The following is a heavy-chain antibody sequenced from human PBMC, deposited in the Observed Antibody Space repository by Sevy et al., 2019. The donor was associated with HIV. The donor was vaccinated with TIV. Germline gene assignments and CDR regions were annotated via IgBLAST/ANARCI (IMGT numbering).Heavy chain of an antibody. CDR3: ATDVEERAGYSSGWYGGG. Sequence: ASVKVSCKVSGYTLTELSMHWVRQAPGKGLEWMGGFDPEDGETIYAQKFQGRVTMTEDTSTDTAYMELSSLRSEDTAVYYCATDVEERAGYSSGWYGGGWGQEPWSPSPQ. CDR2: FDPEDGET. J-gene: IGHJ4*01. D-gene: IGHD6-19*01. CDR1: GYTLTELS. V-gene: IGHV1-24*01.